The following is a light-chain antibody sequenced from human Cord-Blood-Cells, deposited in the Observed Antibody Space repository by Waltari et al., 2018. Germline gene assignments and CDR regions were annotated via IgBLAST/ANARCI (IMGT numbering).Light chain of an antibody. J-gene: IGLJ2*01. CDR1: KLGDKY. CDR3: QAWDSSTVV. CDR2: QDS. Sequence: SYELTQPPSVSVSPGQTASITCSGDKLGDKYACWYQQKPGQCPLLVIYQDSKRPSGILERVSCSNSGNTATLTISGTQAMDEADYYCQAWDSSTVVFGGGTKLPVL. V-gene: IGLV3-1*01.